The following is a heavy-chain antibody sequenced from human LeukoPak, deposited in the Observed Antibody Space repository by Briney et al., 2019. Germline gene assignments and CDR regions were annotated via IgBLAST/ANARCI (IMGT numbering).Heavy chain of an antibody. J-gene: IGHJ3*02. Sequence: GRSLRLSCAASGFTFSSYGMHWVRQAPGKGLEWVAVITYDGSNKYYADSVKGRFTISRDNSKNTLYLQMNSLRAEDTAVYYRAKPHGGYYGSGTRRGAFDIWGQGTMVTVSS. CDR3: AKPHGGYYGSGTRRGAFDI. V-gene: IGHV3-30*18. D-gene: IGHD3-10*01. CDR2: ITYDGSNK. CDR1: GFTFSSYG.